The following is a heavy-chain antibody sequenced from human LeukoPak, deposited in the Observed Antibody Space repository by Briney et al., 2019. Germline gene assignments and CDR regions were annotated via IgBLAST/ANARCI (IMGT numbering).Heavy chain of an antibody. D-gene: IGHD3-16*01. CDR3: ATQRWGKLHGSYYYDGMDV. CDR1: GYTFTNYD. Sequence: ASVKVSCKASGYTFTNYDINWVRQASGQGLEWVGWMNPNSGNAGFAQKFKGRITMTGDTTTNTAYMEVFSLTSDDTAIYYCATQRWGKLHGSYYYDGMDVWGQGTTVTVS. J-gene: IGHJ6*02. V-gene: IGHV1-8*02. CDR2: MNPNSGNA.